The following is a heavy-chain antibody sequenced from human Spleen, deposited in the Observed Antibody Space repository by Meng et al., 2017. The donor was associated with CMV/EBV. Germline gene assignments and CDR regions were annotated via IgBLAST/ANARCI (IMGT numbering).Heavy chain of an antibody. J-gene: IGHJ4*02. Sequence: SGPTQVHPTQTLTLTCTFSGFSLSTSGVGVGWIRQPPGKALDCLARTYGNDDKRDSPSLKSRLTITKASSKNQVVLTMTNMDPLDTTTYYCAHIRGFWSGYYTAFDYWGQGTLVTVSS. CDR1: GFSLSTSGVG. CDR3: AHIRGFWSGYYTAFDY. D-gene: IGHD3-3*01. CDR2: TYGNDDK. V-gene: IGHV2-5*01.